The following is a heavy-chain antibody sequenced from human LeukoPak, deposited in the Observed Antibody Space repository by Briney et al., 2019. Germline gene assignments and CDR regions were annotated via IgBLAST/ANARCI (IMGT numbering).Heavy chain of an antibody. CDR2: IYTSGST. Sequence: PSETLSLTCAVYGGSFSGYYWSWIRQPAGKGLEWIGRIYTSGSTNYNPSLKSRVTMSVDTSKNQLSLKLSSVTAADRAVYYCARGNYEYVWGGIDYWGQGTLVTVSS. CDR3: ARGNYEYVWGGIDY. V-gene: IGHV4-59*10. D-gene: IGHD3-16*01. J-gene: IGHJ4*02. CDR1: GGSFSGYY.